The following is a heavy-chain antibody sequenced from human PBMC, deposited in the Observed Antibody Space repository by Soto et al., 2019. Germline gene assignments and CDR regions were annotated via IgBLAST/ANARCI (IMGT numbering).Heavy chain of an antibody. D-gene: IGHD3-16*01. CDR2: ISYHGIDK. Sequence: QVQLVESGGGVVQPGRSLRLSCAASGFTFSSYAMHWVRQAPGKGLEFVAVISYHGIDKYSADSMKGRITISRDNSKNTLYLQMDSLRTEDTAVYYCAKEATGEKAFDIWGQGTMVTVSS. CDR3: AKEATGEKAFDI. V-gene: IGHV3-30*18. CDR1: GFTFSSYA. J-gene: IGHJ3*02.